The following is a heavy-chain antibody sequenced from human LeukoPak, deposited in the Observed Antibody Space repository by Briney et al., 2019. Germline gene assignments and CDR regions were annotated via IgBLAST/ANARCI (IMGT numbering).Heavy chain of an antibody. CDR2: IFPIFGTA. D-gene: IGHD4-17*01. CDR3: AREGGDYAGWFDP. J-gene: IGHJ5*02. V-gene: IGHV1-69*13. Sequence: GASVKVSCKASGGTFSSYAISWVRQAPGQGLEWMGGIFPIFGTANYAQKFQGRVTITADESTSTDYMELSSLGSEDTAVYYCAREGGDYAGWFDPWGQGTLVTVSS. CDR1: GGTFSSYA.